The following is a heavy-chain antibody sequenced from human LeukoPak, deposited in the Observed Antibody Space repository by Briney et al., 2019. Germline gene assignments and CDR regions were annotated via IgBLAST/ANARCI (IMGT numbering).Heavy chain of an antibody. CDR2: ISGSGGST. D-gene: IGHD6-13*01. V-gene: IGHV3-23*01. CDR3: AKDVFSGYSLFDY. J-gene: IGHJ4*02. Sequence: PGGSLRLSCAASGFTFSSYAMSWVRQAPGKGLEWVSAISGSGGSTYYADSVKGRFTVSRDNSKNTLYLQMNSLRAEDTAVYYCAKDVFSGYSLFDYWGQGTLVTVSS. CDR1: GFTFSSYA.